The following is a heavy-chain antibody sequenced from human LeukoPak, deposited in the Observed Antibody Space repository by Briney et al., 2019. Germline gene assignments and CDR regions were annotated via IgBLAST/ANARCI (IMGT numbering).Heavy chain of an antibody. CDR2: ISGSGSLT. J-gene: IGHJ3*02. CDR1: GFTFNNYA. D-gene: IGHD4-23*01. CDR3: ASRRPRINYGGNSDDAFDI. Sequence: GGSLRLSCAPSGFTFNNYAMSWVRQAPGKGLELVSIISGSGSLTDYADSVRGRFTISRDNAKNTLYLQMNSLRVEDTAVYYCASRRPRINYGGNSDDAFDIWGQGTMVTVSS. V-gene: IGHV3-23*01.